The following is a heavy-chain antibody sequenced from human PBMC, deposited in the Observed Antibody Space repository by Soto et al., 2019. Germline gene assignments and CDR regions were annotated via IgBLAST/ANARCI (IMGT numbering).Heavy chain of an antibody. CDR1: GFTFGTYT. Sequence: GGSLRLSCAASGFTFGTYTLTWVRQAPGRGLEWVSAVTTSGGGTFFADSVRGRFTISRDNSKNTLYLEMNNLRAEDTAVYYCAKLPRKYSDIFAYWGQGTLVTVSS. V-gene: IGHV3-23*01. D-gene: IGHD2-21*01. J-gene: IGHJ4*02. CDR3: AKLPRKYSDIFAY. CDR2: VTTSGGGT.